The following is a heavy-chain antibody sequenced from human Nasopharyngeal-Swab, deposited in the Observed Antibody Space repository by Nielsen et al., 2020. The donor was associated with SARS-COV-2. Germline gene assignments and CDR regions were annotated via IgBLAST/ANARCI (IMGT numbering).Heavy chain of an antibody. Sequence: SETLPLTCTVSGGSISSYYWSWIRQPPGKGLEWIGYIYYSGSTNYNPSLKSRVTISVDTSKNQFSLKLSSVTAADTAVYYCARDLLWFGEFPYGMDVWGQGTTVTVSS. CDR2: IYYSGST. J-gene: IGHJ6*02. D-gene: IGHD3-10*01. V-gene: IGHV4-59*01. CDR3: ARDLLWFGEFPYGMDV. CDR1: GGSISSYY.